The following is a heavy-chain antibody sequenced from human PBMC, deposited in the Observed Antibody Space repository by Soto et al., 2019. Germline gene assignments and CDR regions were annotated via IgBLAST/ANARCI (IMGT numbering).Heavy chain of an antibody. Sequence: GGSLRLSCAASGFTFDDYATHWVRQAPGKGLEWVSGISWNSGSIGYADSVKGRFTISRDNAKNSLYLQMNSLRAEDTALYYCAKDGSPYSSGWYGYWGQGTLVTVSS. V-gene: IGHV3-9*01. D-gene: IGHD6-19*01. CDR1: GFTFDDYA. CDR2: ISWNSGSI. J-gene: IGHJ4*02. CDR3: AKDGSPYSSGWYGY.